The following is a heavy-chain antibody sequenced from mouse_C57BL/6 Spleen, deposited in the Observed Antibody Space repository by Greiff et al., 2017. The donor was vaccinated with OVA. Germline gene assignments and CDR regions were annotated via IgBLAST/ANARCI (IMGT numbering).Heavy chain of an antibody. J-gene: IGHJ2*01. D-gene: IGHD2-4*01. CDR2: IDPSDSET. V-gene: IGHV1-52*01. CDR1: GYTFTSYW. Sequence: VQLQQPGAELVRPGSSVKLSCKASGYTFTSYWMHWVKQRPIQGLEWIGNIDPSDSETHYNQKFKDKATLTVDKSSSTAYMQLSSLTSEDSAVYYCARRIYYDYEGYFDYWGQGTTLTVSS. CDR3: ARRIYYDYEGYFDY.